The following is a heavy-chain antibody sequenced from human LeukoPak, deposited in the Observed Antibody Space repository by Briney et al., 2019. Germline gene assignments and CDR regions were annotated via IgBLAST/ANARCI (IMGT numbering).Heavy chain of an antibody. J-gene: IGHJ1*01. Sequence: GGSLRLSCAASGFIFPDAWIHWVRQAPGKGLEWVGHIKNRNRGRTTDYAAPVKGRFTISRDDSRDTLYLQMNSLKTEDTAVYYCVTDGGQLPYYFTYWGQGTLVTVSS. CDR3: VTDGGQLPYYFTY. CDR2: IKNRNRGRTT. D-gene: IGHD3/OR15-3a*01. CDR1: GFIFPDAW. V-gene: IGHV3-15*01.